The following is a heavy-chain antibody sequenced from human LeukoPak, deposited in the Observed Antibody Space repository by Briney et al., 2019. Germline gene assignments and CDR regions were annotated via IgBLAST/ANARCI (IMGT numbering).Heavy chain of an antibody. CDR1: GFTVSSNY. Sequence: GGSLRLSCAASGFTVSSNYMSWVRQAPGKGLEWVSVIYSGGSTYYADSVKGRFTISRDNSKNTLYLQMNSLRAEDTAVYYCAKSARRWGMDVWGQGTTVTVSS. CDR3: AKSARRWGMDV. V-gene: IGHV3-53*01. D-gene: IGHD6-25*01. J-gene: IGHJ6*02. CDR2: IYSGGST.